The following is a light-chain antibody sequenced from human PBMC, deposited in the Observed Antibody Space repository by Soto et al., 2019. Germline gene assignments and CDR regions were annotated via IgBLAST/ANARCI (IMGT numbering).Light chain of an antibody. J-gene: IGLJ2*01. CDR3: SAYTITNTVV. CDR1: SSDVGNYKF. V-gene: IGLV2-14*01. Sequence: QSVLTQPASVSGSPGQSITIYCTGTSSDVGNYKFVSWYQQHPGKVPKLLIYEVSNRPSGISNRFSGSKSGNTASLTISGLQAEDEADYSCSAYTITNTVVFGGGTKLTVL. CDR2: EVS.